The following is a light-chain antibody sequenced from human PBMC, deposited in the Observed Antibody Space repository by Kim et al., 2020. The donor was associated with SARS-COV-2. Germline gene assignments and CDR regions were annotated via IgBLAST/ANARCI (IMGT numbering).Light chain of an antibody. CDR2: GKN. CDR1: SLRSYY. Sequence: VALGQTVRITCQGDSLRSYYATWYQQEPGQAPIVVIYGKNNRPSGIPDRFSGSSSGDTASLTITGTQAGDEADYYCNSRGSNDNVLFGGGTKLTVL. J-gene: IGLJ2*01. V-gene: IGLV3-19*01. CDR3: NSRGSNDNVL.